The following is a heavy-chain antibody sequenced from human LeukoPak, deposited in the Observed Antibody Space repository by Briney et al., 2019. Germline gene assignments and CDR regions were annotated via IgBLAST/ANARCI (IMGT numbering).Heavy chain of an antibody. CDR2: IIPFIDTA. J-gene: IGHJ6*03. CDR1: GGTFSNYA. V-gene: IGHV1-69*13. CDR3: GRTRFSNIGVELRDYYYYYMDV. Sequence: SAKVSCKASGGTFSNYAISWVRQAPGQGLEWMGGIIPFIDTANYAQKLQGRVTITADESTSTAYMELSSLRSEDTAVYYCGRTRFSNIGVELRDYYYYYMDVWGKGTTVTVSS. D-gene: IGHD1-7*01.